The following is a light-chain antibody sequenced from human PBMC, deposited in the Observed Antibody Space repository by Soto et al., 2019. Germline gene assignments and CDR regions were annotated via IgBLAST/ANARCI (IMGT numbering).Light chain of an antibody. CDR1: SSDVGGYNY. Sequence: QSALAQPASVSGSPGQSITISCTGTSSDVGGYNYVSWYQQHPGNAPKLIIYDVSDRPSGVSNRFSGSKSGNTASLTISGLQAEDEAKYDCSSYTTGITSLVFGGGTKVTVL. CDR3: SSYTTGITSLV. CDR2: DVS. J-gene: IGLJ2*01. V-gene: IGLV2-14*01.